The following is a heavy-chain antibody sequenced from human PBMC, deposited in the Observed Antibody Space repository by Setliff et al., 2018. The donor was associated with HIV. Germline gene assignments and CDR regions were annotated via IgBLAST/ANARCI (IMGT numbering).Heavy chain of an antibody. CDR1: GYFISNGYY. V-gene: IGHV4-38-2*02. D-gene: IGHD1-1*01. J-gene: IGHJ4*02. Sequence: SETLSLTCSVSGYFISNGYYWGWIRQPPGKGLEWVGTIYQNGNTYYSPSLESRVSVSMDMSRNQFSVKLNSATAADTAVYYCATVDGTRYLDYWGQGELVTVSS. CDR3: ATVDGTRYLDY. CDR2: IYQNGNT.